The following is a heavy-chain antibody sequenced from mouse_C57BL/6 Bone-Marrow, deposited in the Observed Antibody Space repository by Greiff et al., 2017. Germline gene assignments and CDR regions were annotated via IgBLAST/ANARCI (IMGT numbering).Heavy chain of an antibody. CDR1: GFSLTSYD. Sequence: VQLVESGPGLVAPSQSLSITCTVSGFSLTSYDISWIRQPPGKGLEWLGVIWTGGGTNYNSAFMSRLSISKDNSKGQVFLKMNSLQTDDTAIYYCVRDYGYDDAMDYWGQGTSVTVSS. J-gene: IGHJ4*01. D-gene: IGHD2-2*01. V-gene: IGHV2-9-2*01. CDR2: IWTGGGT. CDR3: VRDYGYDDAMDY.